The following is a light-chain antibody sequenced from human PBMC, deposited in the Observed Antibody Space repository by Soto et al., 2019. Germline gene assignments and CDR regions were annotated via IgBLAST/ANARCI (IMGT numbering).Light chain of an antibody. CDR1: QSVSSAY. Sequence: EIVLTQSPGTLSLSPGARATLSCRASQSVSSAYLAWYQHKPGQPPTLLIYAASSRGTGIPDKLSGSGSGTNFTLTNSRLEHEDFAVEYCHQYGSSSTWTVRQGTKVEIK. CDR2: AAS. CDR3: HQYGSSSTWT. J-gene: IGKJ1*01. V-gene: IGKV3-20*01.